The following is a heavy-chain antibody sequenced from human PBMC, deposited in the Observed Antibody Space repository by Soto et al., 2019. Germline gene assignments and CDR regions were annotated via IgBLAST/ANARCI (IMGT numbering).Heavy chain of an antibody. D-gene: IGHD3-3*01. CDR1: VGTSSNFV. CDR2: LLPMFGAV. Sequence: QVQLVQSGTEVKKSGSSVKVSCRASVGTSSNFVITWVRQVPGQGLEWLGGLLPMFGAVKYAQKFQDRLIITADRSTQTAAMELGSLRSEDTAVYYCARPKRSGYDRGDSYYHTMDVWGHGTTVTVS. CDR3: ARPKRSGYDRGDSYYHTMDV. J-gene: IGHJ6*02. V-gene: IGHV1-69*06.